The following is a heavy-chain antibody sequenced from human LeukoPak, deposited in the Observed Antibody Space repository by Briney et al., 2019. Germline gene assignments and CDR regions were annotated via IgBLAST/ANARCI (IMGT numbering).Heavy chain of an antibody. V-gene: IGHV5-51*01. CDR2: IYPGDSDT. J-gene: IGHJ1*01. Sequence: GESLKISCKGSGYSFTSYWIGRVRQMPRKGLEWMGIIYPGDSDTRYSPSFQGQVTISADKSISTAYLQWSSLKASDTAMYYCARHKGRYCSGGSCYVGEYFQHWGQGTLVTVSS. D-gene: IGHD2-15*01. CDR1: GYSFTSYW. CDR3: ARHKGRYCSGGSCYVGEYFQH.